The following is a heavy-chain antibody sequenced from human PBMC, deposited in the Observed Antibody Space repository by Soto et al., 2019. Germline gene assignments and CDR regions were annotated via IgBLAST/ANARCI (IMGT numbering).Heavy chain of an antibody. CDR3: ERGQAIYVRFDF. Sequence: SETLSLTCSVSGGSVYDFYWNWLRQSPGKGLEWIGNIYNTGTTNYNPSLRSRATISIDTSKNQFSLHLKSVTAADSAMYFCERGQAIYVRFDFWGQGALVTVSS. CDR1: GGSVYDFY. CDR2: IYNTGTT. D-gene: IGHD2-21*01. V-gene: IGHV4-59*02. J-gene: IGHJ4*02.